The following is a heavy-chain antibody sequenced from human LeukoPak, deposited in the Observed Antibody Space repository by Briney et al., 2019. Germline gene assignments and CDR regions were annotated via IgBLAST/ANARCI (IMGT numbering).Heavy chain of an antibody. Sequence: EASVKVSCKTSGYTFTSYNMHWVRLAPGQGLEWMGVVNPSSGDTSFEQKFQGRVTMTRDTSTNTVYMELSSLRFEDTAVYYCARRSVTFSFDYWGQGTLVTVSS. CDR2: VNPSSGDT. J-gene: IGHJ4*02. CDR3: ARRSVTFSFDY. CDR1: GYTFTSYN. V-gene: IGHV1-46*01. D-gene: IGHD3-16*01.